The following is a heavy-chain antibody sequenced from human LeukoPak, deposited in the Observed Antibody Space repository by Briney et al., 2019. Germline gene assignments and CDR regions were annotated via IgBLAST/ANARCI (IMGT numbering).Heavy chain of an antibody. CDR3: CDGMDV. Sequence: GRSLRLSCAASGFTFNYYGIHWVRQAPGKGLEWVAAINGTGSTTYHADSVKGRFTISRDNSKNTLYLQMNSLRSEDTATYYCCDGMDVWGQGTTVAVSS. J-gene: IGHJ6*02. CDR2: INGTGSTT. V-gene: IGHV3-23*01. CDR1: GFTFNYYG.